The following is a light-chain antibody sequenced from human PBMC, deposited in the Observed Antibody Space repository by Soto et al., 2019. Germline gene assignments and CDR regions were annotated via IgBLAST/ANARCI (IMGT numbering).Light chain of an antibody. J-gene: IGLJ2*01. Sequence: QLVLTQSPSASASLGASVKLTCTLSSGHSSYVIAWLQQQPEKGPRFLMKLKSDGSHTKGDGIPDRFSGSSSGAARYLTISSLQSEDEADYYCQTWGTDSVVFGGGTMLTVL. CDR3: QTWGTDSVV. V-gene: IGLV4-69*01. CDR2: LKSDGSH. CDR1: SGHSSYV.